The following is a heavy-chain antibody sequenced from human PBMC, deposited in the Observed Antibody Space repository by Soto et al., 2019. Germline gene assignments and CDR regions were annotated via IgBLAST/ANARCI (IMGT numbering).Heavy chain of an antibody. D-gene: IGHD5-12*01. CDR2: IYYSGST. J-gene: IGHJ6*02. CDR1: GGSVSSGSYY. CDR3: ARDTRPRGYSGYDGFPDYYYYGMDV. V-gene: IGHV4-61*01. Sequence: NPSETLSLTCTVSGGSVSSGSYYWSWIRQPPGKGLEWIGYIYYSGSTNYNPSLKSRVTISLDTSKNQFSLKLSSVTAADTAVYYCARDTRPRGYSGYDGFPDYYYYGMDVWGQGTTVTVSS.